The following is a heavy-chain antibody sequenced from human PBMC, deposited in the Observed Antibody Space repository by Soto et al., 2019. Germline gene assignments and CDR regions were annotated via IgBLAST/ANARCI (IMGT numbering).Heavy chain of an antibody. CDR3: ATIVGANDY. V-gene: IGHV4-4*07. CDR2: IYSSGSA. J-gene: IGHJ4*02. Sequence: SETLSLTCTVSRASIYTYSWTWIRQPAGKGLQWIGHIYSSGSANYGPSLKSRVSMSVDSSKNQISLKLSSVTAADTAVYYCATIVGANDYWGQGALVTVSS. CDR1: RASIYTYS. D-gene: IGHD1-26*01.